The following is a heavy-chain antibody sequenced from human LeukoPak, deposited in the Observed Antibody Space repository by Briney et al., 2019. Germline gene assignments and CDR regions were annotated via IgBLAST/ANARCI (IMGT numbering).Heavy chain of an antibody. CDR1: GFTVSSNY. J-gene: IGHJ4*02. CDR3: ARARYYGSGSHFDY. V-gene: IGHV3-53*01. Sequence: SGGSLRLSCAASGFTVSSNYMSWVRQAPGKGLEWVSVMHSGGSTNYADSVRGRFTISRDNSKNTLYLQMNSLRAEDTAVYYCARARYYGSGSHFDYWGQGTLVTVSS. CDR2: MHSGGST. D-gene: IGHD3-10*01.